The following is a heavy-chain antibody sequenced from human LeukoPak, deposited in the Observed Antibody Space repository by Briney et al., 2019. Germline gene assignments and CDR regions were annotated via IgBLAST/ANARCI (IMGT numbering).Heavy chain of an antibody. D-gene: IGHD5-12*01. J-gene: IGHJ4*02. CDR1: GFTFSSYA. CDR3: AREKGAYEALGY. CDR2: ISYDGSNK. Sequence: GGSLRLSCAASGFTFSSYAMQWVRQAPGKGLEWVAVISYDGSNKYYADSVKGRFTISRDNSKNTLYLQMNSLRSDDTAVYYCAREKGAYEALGYWGQGTLVTVSS. V-gene: IGHV3-30-3*01.